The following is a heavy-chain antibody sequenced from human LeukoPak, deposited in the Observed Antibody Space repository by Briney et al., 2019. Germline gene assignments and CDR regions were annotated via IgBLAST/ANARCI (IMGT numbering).Heavy chain of an antibody. CDR3: ARGLYSSSWCPVGY. J-gene: IGHJ4*02. V-gene: IGHV3-30-3*01. D-gene: IGHD6-13*01. Sequence: GGSLRLSCAASGFTFSSYAMHWVRQAPGKGLEWVAVISYDGSNKYYADSVKGRFTISRDNSKNTLYLQMNSLRAEDTAVYYCARGLYSSSWCPVGYWGQGTLVTVSS. CDR1: GFTFSSYA. CDR2: ISYDGSNK.